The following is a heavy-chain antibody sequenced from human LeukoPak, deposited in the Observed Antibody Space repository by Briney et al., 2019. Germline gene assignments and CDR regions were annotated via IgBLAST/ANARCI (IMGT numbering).Heavy chain of an antibody. Sequence: GGSLRLSCAAAGLSISDNYMSWVRQAPGKGLEWVSIIHSGGNIYYADSVKGRFTISRDNSKNTLYLQMNSLRAEDTAVYYCARDRGYAMDVWGQGTTVTVSS. CDR1: GLSISDNY. CDR3: ARDRGYAMDV. D-gene: IGHD1-1*01. J-gene: IGHJ6*02. CDR2: IHSGGNI. V-gene: IGHV3-53*01.